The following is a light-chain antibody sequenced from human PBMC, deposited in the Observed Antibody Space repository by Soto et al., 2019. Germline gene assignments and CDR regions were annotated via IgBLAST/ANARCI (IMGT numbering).Light chain of an antibody. J-gene: IGKJ4*01. CDR1: QSISSY. CDR2: AAS. CDR3: QQSFSTPRT. Sequence: DIQMTQSPSSLSASVGDRVTITCRASQSISSYLNWYQQKPGKAPKLLIFAASSLQSGVPSRFSGSGSGTDVAFTISNLQPEDFATYFCQQSFSTPRTFGGGTKVDIK. V-gene: IGKV1-39*01.